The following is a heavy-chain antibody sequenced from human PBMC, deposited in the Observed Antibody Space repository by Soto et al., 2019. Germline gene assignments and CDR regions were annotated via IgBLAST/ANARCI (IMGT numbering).Heavy chain of an antibody. CDR1: GYTVTGYY. Sequence: GASVKVSCKASGYTVTGYYMHWVRQAPGQGLEWMGWINPNSGGTNYAQKFQGRVTMTRDTSISTAYMELSRLRSDDTAVYYCARDLLSIAAAGPSDYWGQGTLVTVS. CDR3: ARDLLSIAAAGPSDY. J-gene: IGHJ4*02. D-gene: IGHD6-13*01. V-gene: IGHV1-2*02. CDR2: INPNSGGT.